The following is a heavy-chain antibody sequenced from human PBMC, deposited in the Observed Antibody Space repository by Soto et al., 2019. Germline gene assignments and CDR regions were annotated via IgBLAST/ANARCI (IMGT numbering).Heavy chain of an antibody. CDR3: AKAGGATQYYYYYGMDV. CDR2: ISGSGGST. CDR1: GFTFSSYA. V-gene: IGHV3-23*01. J-gene: IGHJ6*02. D-gene: IGHD1-26*01. Sequence: EVQLLESGGGLVQPGGSLRLSCAASGFTFSSYAMSWVRQAPGKGLEWVSAISGSGGSTYYADSVKGRFTISRDNSKNTLYLQMNSLRAEDTAVYYCAKAGGATQYYYYYGMDVWGQGTTVTVSS.